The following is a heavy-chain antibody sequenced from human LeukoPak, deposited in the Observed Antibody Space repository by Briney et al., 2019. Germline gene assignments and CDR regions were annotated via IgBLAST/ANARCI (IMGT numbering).Heavy chain of an antibody. V-gene: IGHV3-9*01. CDR3: AKGLRRVGATAFDI. D-gene: IGHD1-26*01. CDR1: GFTFDDYA. Sequence: GRSLRLSCAASGFTFDDYAMHWVRQAPGKGLEWVSGISWNSGSIGYADSVKGRFTISRDNAKNSLYLQMNSLRAEDTALYYCAKGLRRVGATAFDIWGQGTMVTVSS. J-gene: IGHJ3*02. CDR2: ISWNSGSI.